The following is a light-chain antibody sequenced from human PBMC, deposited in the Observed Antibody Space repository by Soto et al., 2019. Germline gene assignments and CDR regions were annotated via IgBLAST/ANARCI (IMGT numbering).Light chain of an antibody. J-gene: IGLJ2*01. V-gene: IGLV2-8*01. CDR2: EVS. CDR3: SSYAGSNNVV. CDR1: NSGVGGYNY. Sequence: QSALTQPPSASGSPGQSVTISCTGTNSGVGGYNYVSWYQQHPGKAPKLMIYEVSKRPSGVPDRFSGYKSGNTASLTVSGLQADDEADYYCSSYAGSNNVVFGGGTKVTVL.